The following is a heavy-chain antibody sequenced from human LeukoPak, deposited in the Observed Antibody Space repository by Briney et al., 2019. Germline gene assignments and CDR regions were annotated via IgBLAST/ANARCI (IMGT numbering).Heavy chain of an antibody. CDR1: GGSISSGGYS. CDR2: IYHSGST. V-gene: IGHV4-30-2*01. CDR3: ARGKVTYYYDSSGYYPDAFDI. D-gene: IGHD3-22*01. J-gene: IGHJ3*02. Sequence: SETLSLTCAVSGGSISSGGYSWSWIRHPPGKGLEWIGYIYHSGSTYYNPSLKSRVTISVDRSKNQFSLKLSSVTAADTAVYYCARGKVTYYYDSSGYYPDAFDIWGQGTVVTVSS.